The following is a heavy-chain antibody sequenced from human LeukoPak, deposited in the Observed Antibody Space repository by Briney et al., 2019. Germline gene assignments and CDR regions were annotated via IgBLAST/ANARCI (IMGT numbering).Heavy chain of an antibody. CDR2: INWNGGGT. D-gene: IGHD6-19*01. J-gene: IGHJ4*02. CDR3: ARDWVSRWDAGFDY. V-gene: IGHV3-20*04. Sequence: GGSLRLSCAASGFTFDDYGMSWVRQAPGKGLEWVSGINWNGGGTGYADSVKGRFTIARDNAKNSLYLQMNSLRAEDTALYYWARDWVSRWDAGFDYWGQGTLVTVSS. CDR1: GFTFDDYG.